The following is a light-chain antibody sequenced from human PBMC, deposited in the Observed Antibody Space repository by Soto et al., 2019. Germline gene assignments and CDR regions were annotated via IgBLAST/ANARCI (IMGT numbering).Light chain of an antibody. CDR2: DVS. CDR1: SSDVGAYNY. J-gene: IGLJ2*01. V-gene: IGLV2-14*03. Sequence: QSVLTQPASVSGSPGQSITISCTGTSSDVGAYNYVSWYQHHPGKAPKLMIYDVSNRPSGVSNRFSGSKSGITASLTISGLQAEDEADYYCNSFTTSSTLVFGGGTKLTVL. CDR3: NSFTTSSTLV.